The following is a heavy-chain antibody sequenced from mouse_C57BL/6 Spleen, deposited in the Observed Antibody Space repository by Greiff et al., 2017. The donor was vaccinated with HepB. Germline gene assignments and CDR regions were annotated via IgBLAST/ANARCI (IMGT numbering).Heavy chain of an antibody. J-gene: IGHJ3*01. D-gene: IGHD1-1*01. CDR2: SYPRSGNT. CDR1: GYTFTSYG. CDR3: ARWSSGGAWFAY. V-gene: IGHV1-81*01. Sequence: VQLQQSGAELARPGASVKLSCKASGYTFTSYGISWVKQRTGQGLEWIGESYPRSGNTYYNEKFKGKATLTADKSSSTAYMELRSLTSEDSAVYVCARWSSGGAWFAYWGQGTLVTVSA.